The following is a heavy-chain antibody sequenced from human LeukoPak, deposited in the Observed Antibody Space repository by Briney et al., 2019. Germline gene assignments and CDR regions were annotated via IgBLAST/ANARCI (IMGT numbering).Heavy chain of an antibody. CDR2: IVVGSGNT. CDR1: GFTFTSSA. J-gene: IGHJ3*02. V-gene: IGHV1-58*01. CDR3: AAATGAPAGSYAFDI. D-gene: IGHD1-14*01. Sequence: ASVKVSCKASGFTFTSSAVQWVRQARGQHLEWIGWIVVGSGNTNYAQKFQERVTITRDMSTSTAYMELSSLRSEDTAVYYCAAATGAPAGSYAFDIWGQGTMVTVSS.